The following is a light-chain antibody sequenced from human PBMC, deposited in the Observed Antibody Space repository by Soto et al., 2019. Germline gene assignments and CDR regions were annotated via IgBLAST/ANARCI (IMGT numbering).Light chain of an antibody. J-gene: IGKJ2*01. Sequence: EIVLTQSPGTLSLSPGERATISCMASQSVSSYLAWYQQKPGQAPRLLIYDASNRATGIPARFSGSGSGTDFTLTSSRLEPEDFAVYYCQQYGSSTYNVGQGTKVDIK. CDR3: QQYGSSTYN. CDR1: QSVSSY. V-gene: IGKV3-20*01. CDR2: DAS.